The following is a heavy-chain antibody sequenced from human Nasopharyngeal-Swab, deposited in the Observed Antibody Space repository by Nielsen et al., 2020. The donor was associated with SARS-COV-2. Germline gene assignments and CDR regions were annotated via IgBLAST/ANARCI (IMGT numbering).Heavy chain of an antibody. CDR2: IRADGSNQ. J-gene: IGHJ6*02. V-gene: IGHV3-33*01. CDR1: GFRCREQA. D-gene: IGHD3-3*01. Sequence: GGCRRLSSAASGFRCREQAMRWDRQARGKGLEWVTGIRADGSNQDYADSVKGRFTISRDNSKDTVYLQMNGLRAEDTAVYYGGAGPPESGYALDVWGQGTTVTVSS. CDR3: GAGPPESGYALDV.